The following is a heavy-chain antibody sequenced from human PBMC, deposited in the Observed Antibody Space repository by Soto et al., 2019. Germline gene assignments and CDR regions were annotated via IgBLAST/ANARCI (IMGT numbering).Heavy chain of an antibody. V-gene: IGHV3-30*18. D-gene: IGHD6-6*01. CDR1: GFNFRAYG. J-gene: IGHJ6*02. CDR2: MSSDASNK. Sequence: PGGSLRLSCAASGFNFRAYGMHWVRQAPGKGLQWVAVMSSDASNKYYADSVKGRFTTSRDNSQNTLYLQMNSLRPEDTAVYYCAKGSSSVYYYYYGMDVWGQGTTVTVSS. CDR3: AKGSSSVYYYYYGMDV.